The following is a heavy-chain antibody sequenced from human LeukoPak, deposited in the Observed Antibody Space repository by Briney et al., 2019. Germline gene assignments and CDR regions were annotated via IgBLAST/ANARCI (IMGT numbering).Heavy chain of an antibody. CDR2: IIPILGTA. Sequence: SVKVSCKASGGTFSSYAISWVRQAPGQGLEWMGRIIPILGTANYAQKFQGRVTITADKSTSTAYMELSSLRSEDTAVYYCARAYDSSGYVWGQGTLVTVSS. D-gene: IGHD3-22*01. CDR3: ARAYDSSGYV. CDR1: GGTFSSYA. J-gene: IGHJ4*02. V-gene: IGHV1-69*04.